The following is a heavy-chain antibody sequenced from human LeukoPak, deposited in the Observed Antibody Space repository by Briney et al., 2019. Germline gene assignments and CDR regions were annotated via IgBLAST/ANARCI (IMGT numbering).Heavy chain of an antibody. Sequence: ASVKVSCKASGYTFTGYYMHWVRQAPGQGLEWMGWINPNSGGTNYAQKFQGWVTMTRDTSISTAYMELSRLRSDDTAVYYCARGRGYGSGYNDYWGQGTLVTVSS. V-gene: IGHV1-2*04. D-gene: IGHD3-10*01. J-gene: IGHJ4*02. CDR1: GYTFTGYY. CDR3: ARGRGYGSGYNDY. CDR2: INPNSGGT.